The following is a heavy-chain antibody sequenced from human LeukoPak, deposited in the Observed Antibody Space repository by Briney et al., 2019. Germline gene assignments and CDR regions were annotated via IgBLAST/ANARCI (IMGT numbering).Heavy chain of an antibody. CDR2: ISGAGDIA. D-gene: IGHD2-8*01. CDR3: AKVKSSLTLIGA. V-gene: IGHV3-23*01. J-gene: IGHJ5*02. CDR1: GFLFSRCA. Sequence: LTGGSLRLSCAASGFLFSRCAMSWVRQPPGKGLEWVSSISGAGDIAHYAESVKGRFTISRDNSGTALYVQMDSLRAEDTAVYYCAKVKSSLTLIGAWGQGTLVTVSS.